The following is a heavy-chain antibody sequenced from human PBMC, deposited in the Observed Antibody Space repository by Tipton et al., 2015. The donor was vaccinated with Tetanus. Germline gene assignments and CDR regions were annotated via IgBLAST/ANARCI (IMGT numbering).Heavy chain of an antibody. Sequence: QMQLVQSGAEVKKPGASVKVSCKASGYAFNDYVIHWVRQAPGQGLECMGWINPNNGDTNYVQNFQGRVTMTRDRSITTVYMELSGLRSDDTAMYYCARDFNMGDFLGSFDYWGQGTPVTVSS. CDR1: GYAFNDYV. D-gene: IGHD3-16*01. J-gene: IGHJ4*02. V-gene: IGHV1-2*02. CDR3: ARDFNMGDFLGSFDY. CDR2: INPNNGDT.